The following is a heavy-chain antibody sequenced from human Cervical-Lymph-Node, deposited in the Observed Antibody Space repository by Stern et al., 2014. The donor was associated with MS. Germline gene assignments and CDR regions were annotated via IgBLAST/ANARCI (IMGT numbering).Heavy chain of an antibody. CDR2: ISYDGSNK. V-gene: IGHV3-30*04. CDR3: ASPESLLRGGIGVFDY. J-gene: IGHJ4*02. Sequence: QVQLVESGGGVVQPGRSLRLSCAASGFTFSSYAMHWVRQAPGKGLEWVAVISYDGSNKYYADSVKGRFTISRDNSKNTLYLQMNSLRAEDTAVYYCASPESLLRGGIGVFDYWGQGTLVTVSS. CDR1: GFTFSSYA. D-gene: IGHD3-10*01.